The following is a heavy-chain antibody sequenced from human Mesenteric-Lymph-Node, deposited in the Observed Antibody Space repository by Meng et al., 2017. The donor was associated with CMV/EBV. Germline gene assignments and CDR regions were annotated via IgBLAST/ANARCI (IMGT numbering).Heavy chain of an antibody. J-gene: IGHJ6*02. CDR3: ARVGGYCTSTTCIRGGYYGLDV. V-gene: IGHV3-23*01. CDR1: GFTFSNYA. CDR2: ISGSGGTT. Sequence: GESLKISCATSGFTFSNYAMSWVRQAPGKEPEWVSISGSGGTTYYADSVKGRFTISRDNSKNTLYLQMNSLRAEDTAVYYCARVGGYCTSTTCIRGGYYGLDVWGQGTTVTVSS. D-gene: IGHD2-2*01.